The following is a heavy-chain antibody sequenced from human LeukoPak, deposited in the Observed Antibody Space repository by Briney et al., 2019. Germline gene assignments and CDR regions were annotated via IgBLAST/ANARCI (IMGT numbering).Heavy chain of an antibody. CDR3: AKHLDGGCYSAFGY. Sequence: QPGGSLRLSCAASGFTVSSNYMSWVRQAPGRGLEWVSGISGSSGNTYYTDSVRGRFTISRDTSKNTLYLQMHTLRAEDTAVYYCAKHLDGGCYSAFGYWGQGTLVTVST. CDR1: GFTVSSNY. CDR2: ISGSSGNT. J-gene: IGHJ4*02. V-gene: IGHV3-23*01. D-gene: IGHD2-15*01.